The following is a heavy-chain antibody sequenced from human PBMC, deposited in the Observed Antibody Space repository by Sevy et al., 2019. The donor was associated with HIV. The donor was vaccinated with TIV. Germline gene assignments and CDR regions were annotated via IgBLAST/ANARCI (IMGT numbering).Heavy chain of an antibody. CDR1: GFTFNYYF. V-gene: IGHV3-21*01. Sequence: GGSLRLSCAASGFTFNYYFMNWVRQAPGKGLEWVSYISSHSSYIHYADSVKGRFTISRDNAKNSLFLQMDSLRADDTAGYYCAGGDYYGSLYYFDYWGQGALVTVSS. D-gene: IGHD3-10*01. J-gene: IGHJ4*02. CDR2: ISSHSSYI. CDR3: AGGDYYGSLYYFDY.